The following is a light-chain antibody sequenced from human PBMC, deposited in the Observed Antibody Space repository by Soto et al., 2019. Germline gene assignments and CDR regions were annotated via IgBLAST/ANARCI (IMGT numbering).Light chain of an antibody. V-gene: IGKV1-33*01. CDR3: QQYLSLPRT. CDR2: DAS. CDR1: QDMSKY. Sequence: DIQMTQSPSSLSASVGDRVTITCQASQDMSKYLNWYQQKPGKAPKVLIYDASNLHTGVPSRFIGSGSGTYFTFTITSLQPEDIATYYCQQYLSLPRTFGQGTKVEVK. J-gene: IGKJ1*01.